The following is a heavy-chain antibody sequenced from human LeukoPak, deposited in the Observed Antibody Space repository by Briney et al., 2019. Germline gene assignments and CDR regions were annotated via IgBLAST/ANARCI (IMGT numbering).Heavy chain of an antibody. D-gene: IGHD3-3*01. CDR2: IKSDGNIT. CDR1: GFTFSNYW. V-gene: IGHV3-74*01. Sequence: GGSLRLTCAASGFTFSNYWMYWVRQAPGKGLVWVSQIKSDGNITNYADSVKGRFTISRDNAKNTLFLQMNSLRAEDTAVYYCGRSGDFWSGSGVAYWGQGTLVTVSS. J-gene: IGHJ4*02. CDR3: GRSGDFWSGSGVAY.